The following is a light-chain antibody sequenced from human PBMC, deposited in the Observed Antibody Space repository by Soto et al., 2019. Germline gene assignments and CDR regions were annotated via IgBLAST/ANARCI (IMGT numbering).Light chain of an antibody. J-gene: IGLJ2*01. CDR1: NSNIGAGYD. Sequence: QSVLTQPPSVSGAPGQRVTISCTGNNSNIGAGYDVHWYQQLPGTAPKLLMFGNNNRPSGVPDRFSGSKSDSSASLAITGLQAEDEADYYCQSYDSSLRVVLFGGGTKLTVL. CDR2: GNN. V-gene: IGLV1-40*01. CDR3: QSYDSSLRVVL.